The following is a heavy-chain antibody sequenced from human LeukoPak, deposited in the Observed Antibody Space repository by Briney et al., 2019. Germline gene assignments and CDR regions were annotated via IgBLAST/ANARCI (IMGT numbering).Heavy chain of an antibody. Sequence: ASVKVSCKASGYTFTGYNMHWVRQAPGQGLEWMGWMNPKNGDISYAQKFRGRVTMTRDTSISTAYMELSRLTYDDTAVYFCLRDVHNWNDDYWGQGTLVTVSS. J-gene: IGHJ4*02. CDR1: GYTFTGYN. V-gene: IGHV1-2*02. D-gene: IGHD1-1*01. CDR2: MNPKNGDI. CDR3: LRDVHNWNDDY.